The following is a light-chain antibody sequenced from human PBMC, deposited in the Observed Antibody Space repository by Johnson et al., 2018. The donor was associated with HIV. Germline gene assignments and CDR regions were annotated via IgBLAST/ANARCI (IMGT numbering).Light chain of an antibody. J-gene: IGLJ1*01. CDR2: DNN. CDR1: SSNIANIY. CDR3: GTWDSSLSAYV. Sequence: QSVLTQPPSVSAAPGQKVTISCSGSSSNIANIYVSWYQQLPGTAPKLLIYDNNNRPSGIPDRFSGSKSGTSATLAITGLQPGDEADYYCGTWDSSLSAYVFGTGTKVTVL. V-gene: IGLV1-51*01.